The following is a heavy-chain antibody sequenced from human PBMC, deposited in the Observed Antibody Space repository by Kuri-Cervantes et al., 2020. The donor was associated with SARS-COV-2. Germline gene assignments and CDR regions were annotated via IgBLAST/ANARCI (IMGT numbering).Heavy chain of an antibody. D-gene: IGHD3-3*01. CDR3: ARGGTIFGVVYYYMDV. CDR1: GFSFSGYG. V-gene: IGHV3-21*01. CDR2: ISSSSSYI. Sequence: GGSLRLSCAASGFSFSGYGMNWVRQAPGKGLEWVSSISSSSSYIYYADSVKGRFTISRDNAKNSLYLQMNSLRAEDTAVYYCARGGTIFGVVYYYMDVWGKGTTVTVSS. J-gene: IGHJ6*03.